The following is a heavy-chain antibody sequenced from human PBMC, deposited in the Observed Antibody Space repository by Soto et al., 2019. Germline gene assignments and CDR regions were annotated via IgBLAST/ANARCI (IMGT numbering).Heavy chain of an antibody. CDR2: MQPSTGRT. V-gene: IGHV1-8*01. CDR1: GYSFTSLD. Sequence: QVQLVQSGAEVREPGASVKVSCKASGYSFTSLDINWVRQTAGQGLEWMGWMQPSTGRTGYAQKFQGRVTMTRDTSIKTAYMELTTLTSDDTAFYYCPRGVSAGDDYWGQGTLVTVSS. CDR3: PRGVSAGDDY. D-gene: IGHD1-26*01. J-gene: IGHJ4*02.